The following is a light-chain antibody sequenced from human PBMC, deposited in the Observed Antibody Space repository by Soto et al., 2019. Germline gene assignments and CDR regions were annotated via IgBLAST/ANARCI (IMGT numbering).Light chain of an antibody. J-gene: IGLJ3*02. Sequence: SYELTQPPSVSVAPGKTASITCGGNNIGGKTVHWFQQKQGQAPVVALYYDTHRPSGIPERFSGSNSGNTATLTISRVEAGDEADYYCHVWDSSSDHVVFGGGTKLTVL. CDR1: NIGGKT. CDR3: HVWDSSSDHVV. V-gene: IGLV3-21*04. CDR2: YDT.